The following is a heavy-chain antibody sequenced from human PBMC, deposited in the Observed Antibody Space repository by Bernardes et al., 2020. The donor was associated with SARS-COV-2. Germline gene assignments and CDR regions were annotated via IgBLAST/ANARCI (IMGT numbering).Heavy chain of an antibody. CDR2: IQQVGSGK. D-gene: IGHD2-2*01. V-gene: IGHV3-7*04. CDR1: GFTFSSYW. Sequence: GGSLRLSCAASGFTFSSYWMSWVRQAPGKGLEWVANIQQVGSGKFFLDSVKGRFTISRDNAKNSVYLQMNSLRADDTAVYYCARVVVPAAVHWFDTWGQGNLVIVAS. CDR3: ARVVVPAAVHWFDT. J-gene: IGHJ5*02.